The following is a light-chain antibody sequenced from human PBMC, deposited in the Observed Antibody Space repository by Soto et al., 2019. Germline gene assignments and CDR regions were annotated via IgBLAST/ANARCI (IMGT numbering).Light chain of an antibody. Sequence: QSVLTQPPSASGTPGQRVTISCSGSSSNIGSNAVNWYQQLPGTAPKLLIYNINQRPSGAPDRFSGSKSGTSASLAISGLQSEDEADYYCATWDDSPRDVVFGGGTKLTVL. J-gene: IGLJ2*01. V-gene: IGLV1-44*01. CDR1: SSNIGSNA. CDR3: ATWDDSPRDVV. CDR2: NIN.